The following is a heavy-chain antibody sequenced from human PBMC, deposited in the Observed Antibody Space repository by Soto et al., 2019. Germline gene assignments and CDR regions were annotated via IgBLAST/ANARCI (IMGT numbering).Heavy chain of an antibody. CDR2: IWYDGSNK. Sequence: GGSLRLSCAASGFTLSSYGMHWVRQAPGKGLEWVAVIWYDGSNKYYADSVKGRFTISRDNSKNTLYLQMNSLRAEDTAVYYCARSQYYYDSSGQYYWGQGTLVTVSS. D-gene: IGHD3-22*01. CDR3: ARSQYYYDSSGQYY. J-gene: IGHJ4*02. CDR1: GFTLSSYG. V-gene: IGHV3-33*01.